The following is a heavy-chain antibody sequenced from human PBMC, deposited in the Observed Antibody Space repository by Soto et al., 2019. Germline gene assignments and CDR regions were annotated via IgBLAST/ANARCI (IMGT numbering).Heavy chain of an antibody. CDR3: VMVDNYVTPTPQDV. CDR2: ISPYTGNT. Sequence: QDQLVQSGDEVKKPGASVKVSCMASGYIFVNYGIAWVRQAPGQGLEWMGWISPYTGNTHSATKIQGRLTMTTDTSTSTAYMDLGSLTSDDTAVYYCVMVDNYVTPTPQDVWGQGTTVTVSS. D-gene: IGHD3-16*01. CDR1: GYIFVNYG. J-gene: IGHJ6*02. V-gene: IGHV1-18*01.